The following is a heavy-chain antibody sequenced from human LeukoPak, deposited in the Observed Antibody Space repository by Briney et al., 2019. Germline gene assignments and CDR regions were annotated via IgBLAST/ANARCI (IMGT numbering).Heavy chain of an antibody. CDR3: AREGMGRYMDV. Sequence: SKTLSLTCAVSGYSISSGYYWGWIRQPPGKGLEWIGSIYHSGSTYYNPSLKSRVTISVDTSKNQFSLKLSSVTAADTAVYYCAREGMGRYMDVWGKGTTVTVSS. CDR2: IYHSGST. V-gene: IGHV4-38-2*02. D-gene: IGHD3-10*01. CDR1: GYSISSGYY. J-gene: IGHJ6*03.